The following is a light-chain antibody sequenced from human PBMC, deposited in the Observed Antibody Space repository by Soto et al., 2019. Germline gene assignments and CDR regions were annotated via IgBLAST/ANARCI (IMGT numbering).Light chain of an antibody. CDR3: QQSFSTVFT. V-gene: IGKV1-39*01. CDR2: AAS. J-gene: IGKJ3*01. Sequence: DIQMTQSPSSLSASVGDRVTITCRASQSVSIYLNWYQQKPGKAPKLLIYAASNLQSGVPSRFSGTGSATDFTLTISSLQPEDFPTYYCQQSFSTVFTFGPGTKVEIK. CDR1: QSVSIY.